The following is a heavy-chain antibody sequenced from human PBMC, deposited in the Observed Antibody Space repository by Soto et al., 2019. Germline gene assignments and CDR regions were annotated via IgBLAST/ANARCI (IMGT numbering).Heavy chain of an antibody. Sequence: ASVKVSCKASGYTFTDYAVHWVRQAPGQGLEWMGWINVGNGNTGYSRKFQGRVTNARDMSASTAYIEVTSLTSEDTAIYYCAREGAHYTPLDHWGQGTLVTVSS. CDR3: AREGAHYTPLDH. CDR2: INVGNGNT. V-gene: IGHV1-3*01. D-gene: IGHD2-15*01. J-gene: IGHJ4*02. CDR1: GYTFTDYA.